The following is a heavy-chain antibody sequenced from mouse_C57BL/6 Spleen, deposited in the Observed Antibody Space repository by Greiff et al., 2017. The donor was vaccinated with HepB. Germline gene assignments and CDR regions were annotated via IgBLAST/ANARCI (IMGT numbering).Heavy chain of an antibody. V-gene: IGHV1-82*01. CDR2: IYPGDGDT. D-gene: IGHD1-1*01. J-gene: IGHJ1*03. Sequence: VQLVESGPELVKPGASVKISCKASGYAFSSSWMNWVKQRPGKGLEWIGRIYPGDGDTNYNGKFKGKATLTADKSSSTAYMQLSSLTSEDSAVYFCAVITTVVEGYFDVWGTGTTVTVSS. CDR3: AVITTVVEGYFDV. CDR1: GYAFSSSW.